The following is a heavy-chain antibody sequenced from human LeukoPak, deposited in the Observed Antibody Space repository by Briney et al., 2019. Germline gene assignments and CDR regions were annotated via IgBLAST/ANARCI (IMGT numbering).Heavy chain of an antibody. CDR3: ASPYSGYDYNFDY. Sequence: GGSLRLSCAASGFTFSSYAMSWVRQAPGKGLEWVSTISSNGGSTYYADSVKGRFTISRDNSKNTLFLQMSSLRAEDTAVYYCASPYSGYDYNFDYWGQGTLVTVSS. CDR2: ISSNGGST. V-gene: IGHV3-23*01. D-gene: IGHD5-12*01. CDR1: GFTFSSYA. J-gene: IGHJ4*02.